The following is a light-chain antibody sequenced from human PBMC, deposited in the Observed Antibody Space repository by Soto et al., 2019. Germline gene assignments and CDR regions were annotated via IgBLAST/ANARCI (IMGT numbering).Light chain of an antibody. CDR3: QHYNDWPPAFT. V-gene: IGKV3-15*01. CDR1: QSLSRN. J-gene: IGKJ3*01. CDR2: GAS. Sequence: EILMTQSPATLSVSPGERATLSCRASQSLSRNLAWYQQKPGQAPRLLIYGASTRASGIPARFSGSGSGTEFPLTISSLQSEHFALYYCQHYNDWPPAFTFGPGTKVDL.